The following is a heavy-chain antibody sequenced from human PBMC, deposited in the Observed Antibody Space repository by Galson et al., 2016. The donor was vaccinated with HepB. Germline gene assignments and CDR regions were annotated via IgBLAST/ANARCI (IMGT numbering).Heavy chain of an antibody. CDR1: GFTFSNTW. D-gene: IGHD3-22*01. CDR3: TTDDYYDRSGYHAAFDI. J-gene: IGHJ3*02. V-gene: IGHV3-15*07. CDR2: IKSKTDGGTT. Sequence: SLRLSCAASGFTFSNTWMNWVRQAPGKGLEWVGRIKSKTDGGTTDYGAPVKGRFIISRDDSKNTLYLQMNSLKTEDTAVYYCTTDDYYDRSGYHAAFDIWGQGTMVTVSS.